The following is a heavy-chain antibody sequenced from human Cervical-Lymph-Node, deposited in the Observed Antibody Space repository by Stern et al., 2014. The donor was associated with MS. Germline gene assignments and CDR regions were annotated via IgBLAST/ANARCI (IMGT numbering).Heavy chain of an antibody. J-gene: IGHJ4*02. Sequence: VQLVESGAEVKKPGASVKVSCKTSAYTFTNYGVTWVRQAPGQGLEWMGWISGYNGNTNYAQKFQGRVTMTTDTSTNTAYMELRSLRSSDTAVYYCARAGYDVRGLSDYWGQGTLVTVSS. D-gene: IGHD5-12*01. V-gene: IGHV1-18*01. CDR3: ARAGYDVRGLSDY. CDR1: AYTFTNYG. CDR2: ISGYNGNT.